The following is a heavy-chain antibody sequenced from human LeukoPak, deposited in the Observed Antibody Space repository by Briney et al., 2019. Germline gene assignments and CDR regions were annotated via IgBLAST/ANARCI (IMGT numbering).Heavy chain of an antibody. V-gene: IGHV3-7*01. CDR1: GFSLSRTYW. CDR3: ARAGYYGDDAFDL. J-gene: IGHJ3*01. D-gene: IGHD2/OR15-2a*01. CDR2: IRQDGSEK. Sequence: GGSLRLSCVASGFSLSRTYWMTWARQAPGKGLEWVANIRQDGSEKYYVDSVKGRLTISRDNAKNSLYLQMNSLRAEDTGIYYCARAGYYGDDAFDLWGQGTMVTVSS.